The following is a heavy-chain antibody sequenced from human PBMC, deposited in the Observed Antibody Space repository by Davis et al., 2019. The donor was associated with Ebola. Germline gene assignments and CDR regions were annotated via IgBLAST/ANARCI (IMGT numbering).Heavy chain of an antibody. Sequence: GESLKISCSASGFIFSYCAMYWVRQAPGKGLEWVSIIGTGHDTYYADSVKGRFTISRDNSKNTVYMQMHNLRAEDTAVYYCASREVGLHNLYWGEGTLVSVSS. D-gene: IGHD1-26*01. CDR2: IGTGHDT. J-gene: IGHJ4*02. CDR1: GFIFSYCA. V-gene: IGHV3-23*01. CDR3: ASREVGLHNLY.